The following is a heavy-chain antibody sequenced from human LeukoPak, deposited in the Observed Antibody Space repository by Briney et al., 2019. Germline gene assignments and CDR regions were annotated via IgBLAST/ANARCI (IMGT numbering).Heavy chain of an antibody. J-gene: IGHJ4*02. CDR1: GFTFSSYG. Sequence: PGGSLRLSCAASGFTFSSYGMSWVRQAPGKGLEWVANIKQDGSEKYYVDSVKGRFTISRDNAKNSLYLQMNSLRAEDTAVYHCARVRYYGSGNYVDYFDYWAREPWSPSPQ. CDR3: ARVRYYGSGNYVDYFDY. V-gene: IGHV3-7*01. CDR2: IKQDGSEK. D-gene: IGHD3-10*01.